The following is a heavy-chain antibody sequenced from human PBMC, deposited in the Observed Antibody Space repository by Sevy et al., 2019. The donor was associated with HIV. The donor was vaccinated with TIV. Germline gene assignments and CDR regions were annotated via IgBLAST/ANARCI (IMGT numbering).Heavy chain of an antibody. CDR1: GYTFTSYY. J-gene: IGHJ4*02. Sequence: GESLKISCKASGYTFTSYYMHWVRQAPGQGLEWMGIINPSGGSTSYAQKFQGRVTMTRDTSTSTVYMELSSLRSEDTAVYYCARDPRLLWFGELRRYFDYWGQGTLVTVSS. D-gene: IGHD3-10*01. CDR2: INPSGGST. CDR3: ARDPRLLWFGELRRYFDY. V-gene: IGHV1-46*01.